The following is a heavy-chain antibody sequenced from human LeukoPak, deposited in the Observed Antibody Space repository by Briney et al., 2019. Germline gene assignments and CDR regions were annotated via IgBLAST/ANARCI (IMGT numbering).Heavy chain of an antibody. CDR2: ISFDGSDK. CDR1: GFTFNNYG. CDR3: ARNKANGVCFDY. Sequence: PGGSLRLSCAGSGFTFNNYGIHWVRQAPGKGLEWVAVISFDGSDKYYADSVKGRFTISRDNAKNSLYLQMNSLRAEDTAVYYCARNKANGVCFDYWGQGTLVTVSS. V-gene: IGHV3-30*03. J-gene: IGHJ4*02. D-gene: IGHD2-8*01.